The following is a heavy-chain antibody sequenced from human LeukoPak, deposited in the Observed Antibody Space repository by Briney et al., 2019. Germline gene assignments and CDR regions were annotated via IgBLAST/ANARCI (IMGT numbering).Heavy chain of an antibody. D-gene: IGHD4-11*01. CDR2: VYYSGSI. Sequence: SETLSLTCTVSGGSIGISNPYWAWIRQPPGKGLEWIGSVYYSGSIYFNPSLKSRVTISVDTSKNQFSLKLTSVTAADSAVYYCARNMTTVPRERIDAFDTWGQGTMVTVSS. V-gene: IGHV4-39*07. CDR1: GGSIGISNPY. CDR3: ARNMTTVPRERIDAFDT. J-gene: IGHJ3*02.